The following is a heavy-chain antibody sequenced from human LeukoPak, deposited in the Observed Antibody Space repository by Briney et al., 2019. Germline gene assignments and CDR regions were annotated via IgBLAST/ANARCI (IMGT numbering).Heavy chain of an antibody. CDR3: ARAYGSGSYLPSGMDV. D-gene: IGHD3-10*01. V-gene: IGHV4-59*08. CDR2: IHYSGIT. CDR1: GASISSYY. J-gene: IGHJ6*02. Sequence: SETLSLTCTVSGASISSYYWSWIRQPPGKGLEYIGYIHYSGITNYNPSLKSRVTISVDTSKNQFSLRLSSVTAADTAVYYCARAYGSGSYLPSGMDVWGQGTTVTVSS.